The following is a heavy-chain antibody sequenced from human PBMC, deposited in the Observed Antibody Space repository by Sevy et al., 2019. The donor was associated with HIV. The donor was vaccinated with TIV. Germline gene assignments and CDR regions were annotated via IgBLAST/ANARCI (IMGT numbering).Heavy chain of an antibody. CDR3: ARDFYEFGDPRGLDY. D-gene: IGHD4-17*01. CDR1: GFTFSSHA. Sequence: GGSLRLSCAASGFTFSSHAMSWVRQAPGKGLEWVAVSSYDGGNIYYADSVQGRFTVSRDNSKNTLYLQMNSLRPEDTAMYYCARDFYEFGDPRGLDYWGQGVLVTVSS. CDR2: SSYDGGNI. V-gene: IGHV3-30-3*01. J-gene: IGHJ4*02.